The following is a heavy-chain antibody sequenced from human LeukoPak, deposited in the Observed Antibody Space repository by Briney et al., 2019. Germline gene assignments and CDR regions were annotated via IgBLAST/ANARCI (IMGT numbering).Heavy chain of an antibody. CDR1: GYSFTSYW. CDR3: ARLTYYDFWSGYYY. J-gene: IGHJ4*02. D-gene: IGHD3-3*01. CDR2: IYPGDSDT. V-gene: IGHV5-51*01. Sequence: GESLKISCQGSGYSFTSYWIGWVRPMPGKGLEWMGIIYPGDSDTRYSPSFQGQVTISADKSISTAYLQWSSLKASDTAMYYCARLTYYDFWSGYYYWGQGTLITVSS.